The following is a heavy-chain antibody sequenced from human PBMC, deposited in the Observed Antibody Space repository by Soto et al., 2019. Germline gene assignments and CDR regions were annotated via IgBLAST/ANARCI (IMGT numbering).Heavy chain of an antibody. CDR3: ASRDPGTSVDY. D-gene: IGHD1-7*01. V-gene: IGHV4-4*02. J-gene: IGHJ4*02. CDR2: IYRTGST. Sequence: SETLSLTCAVSGGSFTSNNWWTWVRQPPGQGLEWIGEIYRTGSTNYNPSLKSRVTISLDKSVNQFSLKVTSLTAADTAVYYCASRDPGTSVDYWGQGTLVTVSS. CDR1: GGSFTSNNW.